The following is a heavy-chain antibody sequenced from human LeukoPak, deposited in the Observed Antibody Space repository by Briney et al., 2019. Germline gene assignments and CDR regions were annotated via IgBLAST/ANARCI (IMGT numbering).Heavy chain of an antibody. CDR2: ISAYNGNT. CDR1: GYTFTSYG. D-gene: IGHD6-6*01. V-gene: IGHV1-18*01. CDR3: ARTAARRFDY. Sequence: ASVTVSFKASGYTFTSYGISWVRQAPGQGLEWMGWISAYNGNTNYAQKLQGRVTMTTDTSTSTVYMELSSLRSDDTAVYYCARTAARRFDYWGQGTLVTVSS. J-gene: IGHJ4*02.